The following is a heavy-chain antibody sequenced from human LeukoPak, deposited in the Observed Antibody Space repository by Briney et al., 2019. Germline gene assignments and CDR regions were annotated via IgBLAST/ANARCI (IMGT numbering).Heavy chain of an antibody. CDR2: IVNNGANT. V-gene: IGHV3-23*01. D-gene: IGHD3-16*01. Sequence: SVGSLRLSCVASGFTVSIYGISWVRQAPGKGLEWVSTIVNNGANTYYADSVKGRFTISKDNSKNTVYLEMNSLRAEDTATYYCAKRGDYDPRPNGLAFDMWGQGTMVTVSS. CDR1: GFTVSIYG. CDR3: AKRGDYDPRPNGLAFDM. J-gene: IGHJ3*02.